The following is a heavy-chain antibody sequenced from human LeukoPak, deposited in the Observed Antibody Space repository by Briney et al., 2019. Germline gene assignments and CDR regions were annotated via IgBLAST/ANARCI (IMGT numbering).Heavy chain of an antibody. J-gene: IGHJ4*02. CDR2: LTDNGGTT. Sequence: GGSLRLSCVASGFTFGNYAMGWLRQAPGRRPEWVSSLTDNGGTTYYVDSVKGRFTISRDNSKNTLYVQVNSLGTEDTAAYYCAKGSYYDSSGSFYFDYWGQGTLVTVSS. V-gene: IGHV3-23*01. CDR1: GFTFGNYA. CDR3: AKGSYYDSSGSFYFDY. D-gene: IGHD3-22*01.